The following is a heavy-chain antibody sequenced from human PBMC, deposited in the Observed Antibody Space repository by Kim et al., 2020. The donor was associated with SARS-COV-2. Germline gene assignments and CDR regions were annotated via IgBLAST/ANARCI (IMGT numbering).Heavy chain of an antibody. D-gene: IGHD3-22*01. Sequence: SETLSLTCTVSGGSISSYYWSWIRQPPGKGLEWIGYIYYSGCTNYNPSLKSRVTISVDTSKNQFSLKLSSVTAADTAVYYCARLHYDSSGPPLYYFDYWGQGTLVTVSS. CDR3: ARLHYDSSGPPLYYFDY. CDR2: IYYSGCT. J-gene: IGHJ4*02. V-gene: IGHV4-59*08. CDR1: GGSISSYY.